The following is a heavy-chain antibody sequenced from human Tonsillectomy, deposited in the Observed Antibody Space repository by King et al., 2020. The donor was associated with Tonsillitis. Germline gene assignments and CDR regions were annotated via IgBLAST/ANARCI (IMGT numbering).Heavy chain of an antibody. CDR1: GFTFSSYG. CDR3: AKDRLVWHPVRAFDI. D-gene: IGHD6-13*01. J-gene: IGHJ3*02. Sequence: VQLQESGGGVVQPGRSLRLSCAASGFTFSSYGMHWVRQAPGRGLEWVAVISYDGSNEYYADTVKGRFTISRDNSKNTVYLQMNSLRPADTAVYYCAKDRLVWHPVRAFDIWGQGTMVTVS. CDR2: ISYDGSNE. V-gene: IGHV3-30*18.